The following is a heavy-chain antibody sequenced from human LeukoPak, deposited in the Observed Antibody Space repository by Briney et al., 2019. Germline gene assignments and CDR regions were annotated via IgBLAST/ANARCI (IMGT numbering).Heavy chain of an antibody. V-gene: IGHV3-13*05. Sequence: GGSLRLSCAASGFTFSSYDMHWVRQATGKGLEWVSAIGTAGDPYYPGSVKGRFTISRDNSKNTLYLQMNSLRAEDTAVYYCAKDRHGYYDSSGFWFDPWGQGTLVTVSS. J-gene: IGHJ5*02. CDR1: GFTFSSYD. CDR2: IGTAGDP. CDR3: AKDRHGYYDSSGFWFDP. D-gene: IGHD3-22*01.